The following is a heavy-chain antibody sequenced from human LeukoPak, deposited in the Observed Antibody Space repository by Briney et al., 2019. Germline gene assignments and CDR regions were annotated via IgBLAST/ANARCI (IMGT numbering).Heavy chain of an antibody. D-gene: IGHD3-3*01. V-gene: IGHV4-39*07. CDR1: GGSISRSNYF. CDR3: ARVYRDDFWSGYSTHFDY. CDR2: IYYTGST. Sequence: KPSETLSLTCTVSGGSISRSNYFWGWIRQPPGKGLEWIGTIYYTGSTYYNPSLKSRVTISVDTSKNQFSLKLTSVTAADTAVYYCARVYRDDFWSGYSTHFDYWGQGTLVTVSS. J-gene: IGHJ4*02.